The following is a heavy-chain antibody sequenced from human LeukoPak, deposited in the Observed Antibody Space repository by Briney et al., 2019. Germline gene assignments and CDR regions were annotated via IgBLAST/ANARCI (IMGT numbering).Heavy chain of an antibody. CDR1: GFTVSNNY. V-gene: IGHV3-66*01. CDR3: ARDCGGACFYGY. J-gene: IGHJ4*02. D-gene: IGHD2-21*02. Sequence: GGSLRLSCAASGFTVSNNYMIWVRQAPGRGLEWVSVIYSGGSTYYADSVKGRFTVSRDNSKNTLYLQMNSLRAEDTAVYYCARDCGGACFYGYWGKGTLVTVSS. CDR2: IYSGGST.